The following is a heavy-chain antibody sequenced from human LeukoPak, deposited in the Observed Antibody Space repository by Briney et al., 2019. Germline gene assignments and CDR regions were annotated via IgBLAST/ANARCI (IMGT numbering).Heavy chain of an antibody. V-gene: IGHV1-69*05. CDR3: ARLSYCSGGSCYESDY. Sequence: SVKVSCKASGGTFSSYAISWVRQAPGQGLEWMGGIIPIFGTANYAQKFQGRVTITTDESTSTAYMELSSLRSEDTAVYYCARLSYCSGGSCYESDYWGQGTLVTVSS. CDR1: GGTFSSYA. D-gene: IGHD2-15*01. CDR2: IIPIFGTA. J-gene: IGHJ4*02.